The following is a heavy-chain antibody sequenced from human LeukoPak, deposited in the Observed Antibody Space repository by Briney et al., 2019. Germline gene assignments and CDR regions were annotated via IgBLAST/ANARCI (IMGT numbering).Heavy chain of an antibody. J-gene: IGHJ4*02. CDR2: IRSKANSYAT. D-gene: IGHD2-2*01. CDR1: GFTFSSYE. CDR3: TSPGYCSSTSCYTFDY. Sequence: QPGGSLRLSCAASGFTFSSYEMNWVRQASGKGLEWVGRIRSKANSYATAYAASVKGRFTISRDDSKNTAYLQMNSLKTEDTAVYYCTSPGYCSSTSCYTFDYWGQGTLVTVSS. V-gene: IGHV3-73*01.